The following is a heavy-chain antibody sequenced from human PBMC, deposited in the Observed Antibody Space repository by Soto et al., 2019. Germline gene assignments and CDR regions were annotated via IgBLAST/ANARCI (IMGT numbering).Heavy chain of an antibody. V-gene: IGHV1-3*01. J-gene: IGHJ6*02. D-gene: IGHD6-13*01. CDR3: ARGVFPYGMDV. CDR1: GYSFSSYS. CDR2: INAGNGFT. Sequence: QAQLMQSGSEVRKPRASVKVSCMGSGYSFSSYSIHWVRQAPAQRLEWLGWINAGNGFTKNSTKFRGTVTISPDTSANTVYLELRSLTAQDSAVYYCARGVFPYGMDVWGQGTTVTVSS.